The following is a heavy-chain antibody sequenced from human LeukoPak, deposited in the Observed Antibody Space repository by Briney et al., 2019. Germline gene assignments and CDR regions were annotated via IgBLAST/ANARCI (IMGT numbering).Heavy chain of an antibody. D-gene: IGHD6-13*01. V-gene: IGHV3-23*01. J-gene: IGHJ4*02. Sequence: GGSLRLSCAASGFTFSSYAMSWVRQAPGRGLEWVSAISVSGGSTYYADSVKGRFTISRDNSKNTLYLQMNSLRAEDTAVYYCAKDHITSSWYEGLDYWGQGTLVTVSS. CDR1: GFTFSSYA. CDR3: AKDHITSSWYEGLDY. CDR2: ISVSGGST.